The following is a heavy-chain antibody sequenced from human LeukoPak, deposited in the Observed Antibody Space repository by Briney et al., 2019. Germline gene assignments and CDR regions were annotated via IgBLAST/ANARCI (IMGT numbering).Heavy chain of an antibody. D-gene: IGHD3-3*01. CDR1: GGSISSGDYY. CDR2: IYYSGST. CDR3: ASANTDFWSGYSPFDY. Sequence: TSETLSLTCTVSGGSISSGDYYWSWIRQPPGKCLEWIGYIYYSGSTYYNPSLKSRVTISVDTSKNQFSLKLSSVTAADTAVYYCASANTDFWSGYSPFDYWGQGTLVTVSS. J-gene: IGHJ4*02. V-gene: IGHV4-30-4*01.